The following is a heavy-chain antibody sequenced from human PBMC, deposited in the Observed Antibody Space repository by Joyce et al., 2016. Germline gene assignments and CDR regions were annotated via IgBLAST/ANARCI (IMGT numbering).Heavy chain of an antibody. Sequence: EVQLVQSGAEVKKPGESLKISCKGSGYSFIRYWIGWVRQLTGKGLEWMGIIYPGDSDTTYSPSFQGQVTISTDKAISTAYLQWNSLKASDTAIYYCARLRAAGAAVAATNPFDIWGQGTMVTVSS. CDR1: GYSFIRYW. CDR3: ARLRAAGAAVAATNPFDI. J-gene: IGHJ3*02. CDR2: IYPGDSDT. V-gene: IGHV5-51*01. D-gene: IGHD2-15*01.